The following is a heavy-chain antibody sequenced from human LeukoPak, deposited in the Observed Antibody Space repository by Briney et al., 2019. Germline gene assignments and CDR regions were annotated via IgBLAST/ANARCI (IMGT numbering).Heavy chain of an antibody. CDR2: IYPGDSDA. CDR1: AYSFTTYW. V-gene: IGHV5-51*01. Sequence: GESLKISCAASAYSFTTYWLGWVRQVPGKGLEWLGIIYPGDSDAKYSPSFQGQVTFSVDNSITTAYLQWSSLKASDTAMYYCVRQRTIGDHHDNSGNHLSASDYWGQGTLVTVSS. J-gene: IGHJ4*02. CDR3: VRQRTIGDHHDNSGNHLSASDY. D-gene: IGHD3-22*01.